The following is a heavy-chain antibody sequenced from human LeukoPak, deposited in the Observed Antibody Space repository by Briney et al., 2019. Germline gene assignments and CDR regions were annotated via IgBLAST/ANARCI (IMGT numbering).Heavy chain of an antibody. J-gene: IGHJ4*02. CDR2: IYPGDSDT. D-gene: IGHD3-16*02. CDR1: GYSFTNYW. Sequence: GESLKISCQASGYSFTNYWIGWVRQMPGKGPEWMGIIYPGDSDTRYSPSFQGQVTISADKSISTAYLQWSSLKASDTAMYYCTRTYDYVWGSYRYFDYWGQGTLVTVSS. CDR3: TRTYDYVWGSYRYFDY. V-gene: IGHV5-51*01.